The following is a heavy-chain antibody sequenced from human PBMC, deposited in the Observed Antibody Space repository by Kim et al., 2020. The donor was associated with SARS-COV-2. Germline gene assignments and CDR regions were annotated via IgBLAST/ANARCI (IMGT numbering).Heavy chain of an antibody. Sequence: GRFNISRDNAKNALYLKMNSLRDEDTAVYYCAKDRSYLFDYWGQGTLVTASS. CDR3: AKDRSYLFDY. V-gene: IGHV3-48*02. D-gene: IGHD1-26*01. J-gene: IGHJ4*02.